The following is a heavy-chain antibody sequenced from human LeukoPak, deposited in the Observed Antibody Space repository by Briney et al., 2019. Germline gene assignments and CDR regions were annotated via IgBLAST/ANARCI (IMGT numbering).Heavy chain of an antibody. D-gene: IGHD4-23*01. CDR2: ISDDSNYI. V-gene: IGHV3-21*04. CDR3: AGGNGYPRFDY. Sequence: PGGSLRLSCAASGFTFSDYSMNWVRQAPGKGLEWVSSISDDSNYIYYADSVKGRFTISRDNSKNTLYLQMNSLRAEDTAVYYCAGGNGYPRFDYWGQGTLVTVSS. CDR1: GFTFSDYS. J-gene: IGHJ4*02.